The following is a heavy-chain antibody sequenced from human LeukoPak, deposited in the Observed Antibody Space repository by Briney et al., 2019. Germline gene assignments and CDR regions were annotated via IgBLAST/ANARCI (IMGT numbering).Heavy chain of an antibody. D-gene: IGHD2-15*01. CDR2: ISWDGGST. CDR3: AKGSLRSGGSCPDY. J-gene: IGHJ4*02. CDR1: GFTFDDYA. V-gene: IGHV3-43*01. Sequence: GGSLRLSCAASGFTFDDYAMHWVRQASGKGLEWVSLISWDGGSTYYADSVKGRFTISRDNSKNSLYLQMNSLRTEDTALYYCAKGSLRSGGSCPDYWGQGTLVTVSS.